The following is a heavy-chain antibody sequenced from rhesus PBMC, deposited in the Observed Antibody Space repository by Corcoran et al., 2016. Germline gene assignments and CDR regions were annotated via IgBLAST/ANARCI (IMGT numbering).Heavy chain of an antibody. J-gene: IGHJ6*01. V-gene: IGHV3S16*01. CDR1: GFTFSSYG. CDR3: TSLTSITIFGRYGLDS. Sequence: EVQLVESGGGLVQPGGSLRLSCAASGFTFSSYGMSWVRQAPGKGLEWVSSISSASSYIYYADSVKGRFTISRDNAKNSLSLQMNSLRAEDTAVYYCTSLTSITIFGRYGLDSWGQGVVVTVSS. CDR2: ISSASSYI. D-gene: IGHD3-3*01.